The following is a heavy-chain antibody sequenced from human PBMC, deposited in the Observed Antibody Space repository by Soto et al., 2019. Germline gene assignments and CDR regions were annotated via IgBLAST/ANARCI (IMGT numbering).Heavy chain of an antibody. CDR1: GGSISSGDYY. Sequence: QVQLQESGPGLVKPSQTLSLTCTVSGGSISSGDYYWSWIRQPPGKGLEWIGYIYYSGSTYYNPSLKSRVTISVDTSKNQFSLKLSSVTAADTAVYYWARGVTMVRGVINPWFDPWVQGTLVTVSS. CDR3: ARGVTMVRGVINPWFDP. CDR2: IYYSGST. J-gene: IGHJ5*02. V-gene: IGHV4-30-4*01. D-gene: IGHD3-10*01.